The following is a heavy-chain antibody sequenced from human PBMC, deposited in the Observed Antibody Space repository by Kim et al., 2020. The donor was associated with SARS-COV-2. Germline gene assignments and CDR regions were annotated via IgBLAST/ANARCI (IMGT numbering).Heavy chain of an antibody. D-gene: IGHD4-17*01. Sequence: SETLSLTCTVSGDSINSGDYYWTWIRQPAGKGLEWIGRIYMFGRPDYNPSLESRVTISVDTSNNRFSLKLGSVTAADTAVYFCARARYGDYGGRWFDPWCQGTLVIVSS. CDR1: GDSINSGDYY. CDR3: ARARYGDYGGRWFDP. CDR2: IYMFGRP. J-gene: IGHJ5*02. V-gene: IGHV4-61*02.